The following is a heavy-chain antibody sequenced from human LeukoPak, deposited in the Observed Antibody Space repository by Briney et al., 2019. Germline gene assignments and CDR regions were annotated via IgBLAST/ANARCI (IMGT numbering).Heavy chain of an antibody. CDR3: ARRHRKNWNYGPYYYYYMDV. CDR1: GGSFSGYY. V-gene: IGHV4-59*01. CDR2: IYYSGST. D-gene: IGHD1-7*01. J-gene: IGHJ6*03. Sequence: SETLSLTCAVYGGSFSGYYWSWIRQPPGKGLEWIGYIYYSGSTNYNPSLKSRVTISVDTSKNQFSLKLSSVTAADTAVYYCARRHRKNWNYGPYYYYYMDVWGKGTTVTVSS.